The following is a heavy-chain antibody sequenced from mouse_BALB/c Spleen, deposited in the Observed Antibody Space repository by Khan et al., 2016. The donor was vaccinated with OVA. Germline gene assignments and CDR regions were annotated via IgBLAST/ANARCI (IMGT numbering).Heavy chain of an antibody. Sequence: QVQLEESGPGLVAPSQSLSITCTVSGFSLTDYGVSWIRQPPGKGLEWPGVIWGGGSTYYNSALKSRLSISKDNSKSQVFLKMSSLQTDDTAMYYCAKGVWSYYYALDYWGQGTSVTVSS. CDR2: IWGGGST. V-gene: IGHV2-6-5*01. CDR3: AKGVWSYYYALDY. J-gene: IGHJ4*01. CDR1: GFSLTDYG.